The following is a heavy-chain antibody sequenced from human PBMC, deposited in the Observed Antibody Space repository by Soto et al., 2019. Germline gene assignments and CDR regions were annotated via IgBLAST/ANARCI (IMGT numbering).Heavy chain of an antibody. V-gene: IGHV4-34*01. J-gene: IGHJ6*02. D-gene: IGHD3-10*01. CDR2: INHSGST. Sequence: SETLSLTCAVYGGSFSGYFWSWIRQPPGKGLEWIGEINHSGSTNYNPSLKSRVTISVDTSKNQFSLKLSSVTAADTAVYYCARGGYYGSGSKGDYGMDVWGQGTTVTVSS. CDR3: ARGGYYGSGSKGDYGMDV. CDR1: GGSFSGYF.